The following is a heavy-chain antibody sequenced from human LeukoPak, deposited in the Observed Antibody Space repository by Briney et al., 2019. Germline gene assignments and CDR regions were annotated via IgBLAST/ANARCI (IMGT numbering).Heavy chain of an antibody. D-gene: IGHD3-9*01. J-gene: IGHJ5*02. CDR3: ARGSGYDILTGYGNNWFDP. Sequence: ASVKVSCKASGGTFTSYAISWVRQAPGQGLEWMGWINPIFGTANYAQKFQGRVTITADESKSTAYMELSSLRSEDTAVYYCARGSGYDILTGYGNNWFDPWGQGTLVTVSS. CDR2: INPIFGTA. CDR1: GGTFTSYA. V-gene: IGHV1-69*13.